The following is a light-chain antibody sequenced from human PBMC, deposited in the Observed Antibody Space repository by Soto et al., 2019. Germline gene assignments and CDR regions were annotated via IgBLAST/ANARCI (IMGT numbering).Light chain of an antibody. Sequence: QPVLTQSPSASASLGASVKLTCTLSSGHSSYAIAWHQQQPEKGPRYLMKLNSDGSHSKGDGIPDRFSGSSSGAERYLTISSLQSEDEGDYYCQTWATGIPVFGGGTKLTVL. CDR1: SGHSSYA. J-gene: IGLJ2*01. CDR2: LNSDGSH. CDR3: QTWATGIPV. V-gene: IGLV4-69*01.